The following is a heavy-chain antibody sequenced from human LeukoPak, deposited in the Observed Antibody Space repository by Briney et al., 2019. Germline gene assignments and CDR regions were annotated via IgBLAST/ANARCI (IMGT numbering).Heavy chain of an antibody. D-gene: IGHD3-3*01. CDR2: IRYDGSNK. V-gene: IGHV3-30*02. Sequence: GGSLRLSCAVSGFTISNNYMNWVRQAPGKGLEWVAFIRYDGSNKYYADSVKGRFTISRDNSKNTLYLQMNSLRAEDTAVYYCAGLEWYYFDYWGQGTLVTVSS. CDR3: AGLEWYYFDY. J-gene: IGHJ4*02. CDR1: GFTISNNY.